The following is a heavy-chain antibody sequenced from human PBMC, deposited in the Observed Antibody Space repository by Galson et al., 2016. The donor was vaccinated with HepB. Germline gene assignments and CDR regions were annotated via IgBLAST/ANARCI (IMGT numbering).Heavy chain of an antibody. CDR3: VKDFPRRDGYNGQH. Sequence: SLRLSCAASGFTFSAYAMHWVRQAPGKGLEYVSTIGGNGGSTYYADSVKGRFTISRDNSKNTLYVQMSSLRAEDTAVYYCVKDFPRRDGYNGQHWGQGTLVTVS. CDR1: GFTFSAYA. CDR2: IGGNGGST. D-gene: IGHD5-24*01. V-gene: IGHV3-64*03. J-gene: IGHJ1*01.